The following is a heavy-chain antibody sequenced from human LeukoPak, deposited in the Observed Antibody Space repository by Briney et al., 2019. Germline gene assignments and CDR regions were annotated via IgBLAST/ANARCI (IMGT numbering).Heavy chain of an antibody. V-gene: IGHV3-23*01. D-gene: IGHD3-16*01. J-gene: IGHJ3*02. Sequence: GGSLRLSCAASGFIFSNTWMSWVRQAPGKGLEWVSAISGSGGSTYYADSVKGRFTISRDNSKNTLYLQMNSLRAEDTAVYYCAKDSNSMMGAAFDIWGQGTMVTVSS. CDR1: GFIFSNTW. CDR2: ISGSGGST. CDR3: AKDSNSMMGAAFDI.